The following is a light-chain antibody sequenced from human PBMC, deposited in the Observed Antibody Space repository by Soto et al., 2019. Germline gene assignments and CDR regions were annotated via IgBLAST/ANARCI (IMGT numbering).Light chain of an antibody. Sequence: QSVLTQPPSVTGAPGQRVTISCTGSSSSIGSTYDVQWYQQLPGTAPKLLIHGNTNRPSGVPDRFSGSKSGTSASLAITGLQADDEADYYCQSYDDSLSVHYVFGTGTKVTVL. V-gene: IGLV1-40*01. J-gene: IGLJ1*01. CDR3: QSYDDSLSVHYV. CDR2: GNT. CDR1: SSSIGSTYD.